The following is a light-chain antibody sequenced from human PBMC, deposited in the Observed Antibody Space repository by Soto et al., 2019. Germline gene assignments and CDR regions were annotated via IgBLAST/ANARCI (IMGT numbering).Light chain of an antibody. CDR1: QGISSY. Sequence: AIQLTQSPSSLSASVGDRVTITCRASQGISSYLAWYQQKPGKAPYLLISDVSSLERGVPSRFSGSGSGTEFTLTISSMQPDDFATFYCQQYNGYSRTFGQGTKVEI. V-gene: IGKV1-13*02. CDR3: QQYNGYSRT. CDR2: DVS. J-gene: IGKJ1*01.